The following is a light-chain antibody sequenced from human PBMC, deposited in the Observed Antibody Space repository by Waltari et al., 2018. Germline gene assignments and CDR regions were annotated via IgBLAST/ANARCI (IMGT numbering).Light chain of an antibody. J-gene: IGKJ1*01. CDR2: DAS. CDR1: QSISGW. Sequence: DIQMTQSPSTLSASVGDRVTITCRASQSISGWLAWYQQKPGKAPKLLIYDASSLESGGPSRFSGSRSGTEFTLTISSLQPDDFATYYCQQYNSYPWTFGQGTKVEIK. V-gene: IGKV1-5*01. CDR3: QQYNSYPWT.